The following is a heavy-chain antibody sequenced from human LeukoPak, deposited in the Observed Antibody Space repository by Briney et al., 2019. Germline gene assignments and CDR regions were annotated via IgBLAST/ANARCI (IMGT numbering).Heavy chain of an antibody. J-gene: IGHJ4*02. V-gene: IGHV3-23*01. Sequence: GGSLRLSCAASGFTFSGYAMSWVRQAPGKGLEWVSAIGGSGGSTYYADSVKGRFTISRDNSKNTLYLQMNSLRAEDTAVYYCAKEGYSSGWNYFDYWGQGTLVTVSS. D-gene: IGHD6-19*01. CDR2: IGGSGGST. CDR1: GFTFSGYA. CDR3: AKEGYSSGWNYFDY.